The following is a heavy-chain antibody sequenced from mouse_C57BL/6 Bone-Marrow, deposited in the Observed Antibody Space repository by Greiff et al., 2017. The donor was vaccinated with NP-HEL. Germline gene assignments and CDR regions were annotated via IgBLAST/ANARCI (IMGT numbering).Heavy chain of an antibody. CDR3: AIYDDYGVWFAY. Sequence: QVQLQQSGAELARPGASVKLSCKASGYTFTSYGISWVKQRPGQGLEWIGEIYPRSGNTYYNEKFKGEATLTADKSSSTAYMELRSLTSEDSAVYFCAIYDDYGVWFAYWGQGTLVTVSA. V-gene: IGHV1-81*01. CDR2: IYPRSGNT. J-gene: IGHJ3*01. D-gene: IGHD2-4*01. CDR1: GYTFTSYG.